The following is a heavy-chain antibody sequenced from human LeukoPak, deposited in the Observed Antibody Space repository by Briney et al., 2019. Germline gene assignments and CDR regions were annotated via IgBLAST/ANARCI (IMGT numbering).Heavy chain of an antibody. CDR2: IWYDGSDE. J-gene: IGHJ5*02. V-gene: IGHV3-33*01. CDR1: GFIFSTYG. CDR3: VRDRITMVRGVRNWFDP. D-gene: IGHD3-10*01. Sequence: GGSLRLSCAASGFIFSTYGMHWVRQAPGKGLEWVALIWYDGSDEHYADSVKGRFTISRDNSRNTLYLQMNSLRVEDTAVYYCVRDRITMVRGVRNWFDPWGQGTLATVSS.